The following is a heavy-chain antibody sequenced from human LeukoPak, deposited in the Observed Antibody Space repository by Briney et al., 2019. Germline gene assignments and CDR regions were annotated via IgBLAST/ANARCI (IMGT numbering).Heavy chain of an antibody. CDR1: GGSITSSSYY. CDR2: IYYSGST. V-gene: IGHV4-39*07. CDR3: ARGDDVIVYAFDI. J-gene: IGHJ3*02. Sequence: SETLSLTCTVSGGSITSSSYYWGWIRQPPGKGLEWIGSIYYSGSTHYTPSLKSRITISIDTSKNQFSLKLSSVTAADTAVYYCARGDDVIVYAFDIWGQGTMVTVSS. D-gene: IGHD3-22*01.